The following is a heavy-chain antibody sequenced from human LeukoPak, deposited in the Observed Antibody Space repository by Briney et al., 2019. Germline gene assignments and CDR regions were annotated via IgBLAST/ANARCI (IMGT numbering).Heavy chain of an antibody. V-gene: IGHV4-31*03. Sequence: PSDTLSLTCTVSGDSLSTVSYYWTWIPQHPRNGLEWIGYIYYSGSTYYNPSLHSRLTISVDTLKNQFSLKLRSVTSADKAVYFCARADVVAAGSAYFDIWGQGALVTVSS. CDR3: ARADVVAAGSAYFDI. J-gene: IGHJ4*02. D-gene: IGHD6-13*01. CDR2: IYYSGST. CDR1: GDSLSTVSYY.